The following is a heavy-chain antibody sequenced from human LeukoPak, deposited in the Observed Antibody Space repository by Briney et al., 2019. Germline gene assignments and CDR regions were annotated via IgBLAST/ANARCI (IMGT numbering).Heavy chain of an antibody. Sequence: GGSLRLSCAASGFIVSSNYMSWVRQAPGKGLEWVSLIYSSGSTYYTASVKGRFTIPRDHSKNTLYLQMNSPRAEDAALYYCARGLESCSSGSCFKDWGQGTLVTVSS. D-gene: IGHD2-15*01. CDR2: IYSSGST. CDR1: GFIVSSNY. J-gene: IGHJ4*02. CDR3: ARGLESCSSGSCFKD. V-gene: IGHV3-53*01.